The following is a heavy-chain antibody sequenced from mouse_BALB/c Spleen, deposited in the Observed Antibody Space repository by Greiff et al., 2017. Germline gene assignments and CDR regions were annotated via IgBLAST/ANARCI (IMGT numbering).Heavy chain of an antibody. V-gene: IGHV3-2*02. CDR2: ISYSGST. J-gene: IGHJ3*01. CDR3: ARGEGYDAWFAD. Sequence: EVQGVESGPGLVKPSQSLSLTCTVTGYSITSDYAWNWIRQFPGNKLEWMGYISYSGSTSYNPSLKSRISITRDTSKNQFFLQLNSVTTEDTATYYCARGEGYDAWFADWGQGTLVTVSA. CDR1: GYSITSDYA. D-gene: IGHD2-2*01.